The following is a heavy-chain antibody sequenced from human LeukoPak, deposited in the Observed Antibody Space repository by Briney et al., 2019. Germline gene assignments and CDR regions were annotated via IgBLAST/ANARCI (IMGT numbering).Heavy chain of an antibody. CDR3: ATRMGYGDYHFDY. V-gene: IGHV4-31*03. D-gene: IGHD4-17*01. CDR2: IYYSGST. J-gene: IGHJ4*02. CDR1: GGSISSGGCY. Sequence: SETLSLTCTVSGGSISSGGCYWSWIRQHPGKGLEWIGYIYYSGSTYYNPSLKSRVTISVDTSKNQFSLRLSSVTAADTAVYYCATRMGYGDYHFDYWGQGTLATVSS.